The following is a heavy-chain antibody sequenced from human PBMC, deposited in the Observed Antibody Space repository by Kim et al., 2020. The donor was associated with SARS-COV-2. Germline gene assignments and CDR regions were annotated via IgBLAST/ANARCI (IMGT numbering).Heavy chain of an antibody. CDR2: IYHSGST. CDR3: ARDGAGVVVVAATGIASLYGMDV. CDR1: GYSISSGYY. Sequence: SETLSLTCTVSGYSISSGYYWGWIRQPPGKGLEWIGSIYHSGSTYYNPSLKSRVTISVDTSKNQFSLKLSSVTAAATAVYYCARDGAGVVVVAATGIASLYGMDVWGLGATVTVSS. D-gene: IGHD2-15*01. V-gene: IGHV4-38-2*02. J-gene: IGHJ6*02.